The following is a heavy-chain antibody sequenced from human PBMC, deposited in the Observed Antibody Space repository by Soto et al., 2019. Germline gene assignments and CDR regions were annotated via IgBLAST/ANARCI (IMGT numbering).Heavy chain of an antibody. CDR3: VVATVTTATLYFDY. J-gene: IGHJ4*02. CDR2: IYYSGST. D-gene: IGHD4-17*01. CDR1: GGSISSSIYY. Sequence: SETLSLTCTVSGGSISSSIYYWGWIRQPPGKGLEWIGSIYYSGSTYYNPSLKSRVTISVDTSRNQFSLKLSSVTAADTTVYYCVVATVTTATLYFDYWGQGTLVTVSS. V-gene: IGHV4-39*01.